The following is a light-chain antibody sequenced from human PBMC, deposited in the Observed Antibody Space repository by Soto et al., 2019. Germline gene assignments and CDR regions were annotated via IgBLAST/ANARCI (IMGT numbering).Light chain of an antibody. Sequence: EMVMTQSPATLSVSPGERVTLSCRASESVHRNLAWYQQKPGQGPSLLIYYASTRATGVPDRFTGSESGTEFTLTISSLQSEDFGVYHCQHYRNWPPPFGPGTKVELK. CDR2: YAS. J-gene: IGKJ3*01. V-gene: IGKV3-15*01. CDR3: QHYRNWPPP. CDR1: ESVHRN.